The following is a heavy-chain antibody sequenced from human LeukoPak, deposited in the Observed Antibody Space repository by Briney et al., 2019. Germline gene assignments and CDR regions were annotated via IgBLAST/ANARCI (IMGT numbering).Heavy chain of an antibody. D-gene: IGHD1-26*01. V-gene: IGHV3-48*03. J-gene: IGHJ6*02. Sequence: GGSLRLSCAASGFSFSNYEMNWVRQAPGKGLEWVSYISPSGSSIYYADSVKGRFTISRDNARNSVFLQMNSLRAEDKGVYFCARDVGSYTGKDVWGQGTTVTVSS. CDR2: ISPSGSSI. CDR3: ARDVGSYTGKDV. CDR1: GFSFSNYE.